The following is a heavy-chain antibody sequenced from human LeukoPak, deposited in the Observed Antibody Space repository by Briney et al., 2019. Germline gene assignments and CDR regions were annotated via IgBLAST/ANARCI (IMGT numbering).Heavy chain of an antibody. J-gene: IGHJ4*02. CDR3: AKGRPHDYGDYERFDY. CDR2: ISGSGGST. D-gene: IGHD4-17*01. CDR1: GFTFSSYA. V-gene: IGHV3-23*01. Sequence: PGGSLRLSCAASGFTFSSYAMSWVRQAPGKGLESVAAISGSGGSTYYADSVKGWYTISRDNSKNTLYLQMNSLRAEDTAVYYCAKGRPHDYGDYERFDYWGQGTLVTVSS.